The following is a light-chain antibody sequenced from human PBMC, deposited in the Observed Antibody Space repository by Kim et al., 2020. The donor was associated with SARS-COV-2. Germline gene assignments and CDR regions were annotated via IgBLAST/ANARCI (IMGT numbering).Light chain of an antibody. J-gene: IGKJ1*01. CDR3: QQYNNWPAWT. CDR2: GAA. V-gene: IGKV3-15*01. Sequence: PGERATLSCRASQSVSSNLAWYQQKPGQAPRVLSYGAATRATGIPARFSGSGSGTEFTLTISSLQSEDFAVYYCQQYNNWPAWTFGQGTKVDIK. CDR1: QSVSSN.